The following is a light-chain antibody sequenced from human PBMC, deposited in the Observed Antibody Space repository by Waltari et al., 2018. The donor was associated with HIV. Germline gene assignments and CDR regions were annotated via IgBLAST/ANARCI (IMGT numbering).Light chain of an antibody. Sequence: DIQMTQSPSSLSASVRHRVTITCRASESVSSSLAWYQQKPGKAPNLLIYRASTFESGVPSRFSDSGSGTEFTLTISSLQPDDFATYYCQQYISYPFTFGGGTKVEIK. CDR3: QQYISYPFT. J-gene: IGKJ4*01. CDR1: ESVSSS. CDR2: RAS. V-gene: IGKV1-5*03.